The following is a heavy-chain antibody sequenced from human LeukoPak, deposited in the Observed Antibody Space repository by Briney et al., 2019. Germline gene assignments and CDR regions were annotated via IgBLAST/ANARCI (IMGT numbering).Heavy chain of an antibody. CDR3: ASVRKGYCSSTSCYAKGYYYYYMDV. Sequence: SETLSLTCTVSGGSISTSNYYWGWIRQPPGKGLEWIGNIFYSGSTYYSPSLKSRVTISLDTSRNQFSLKLNSVTAADTAVYYCASVRKGYCSSTSCYAKGYYYYYMDVWGKGTTVTIFS. J-gene: IGHJ6*03. V-gene: IGHV4-39*07. CDR2: IFYSGST. D-gene: IGHD2-2*01. CDR1: GGSISTSNYY.